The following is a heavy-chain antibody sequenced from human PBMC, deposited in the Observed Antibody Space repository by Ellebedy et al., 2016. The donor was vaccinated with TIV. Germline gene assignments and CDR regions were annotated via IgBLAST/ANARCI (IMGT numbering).Heavy chain of an antibody. CDR3: ARVFSSYFFDY. CDR2: ISDDGTEI. J-gene: IGHJ4*02. V-gene: IGHV3-30*19. Sequence: GESLKISCAASGFTFRSYGMHWVRQAPGKGLEWVAFISDDGTEINYADSVKGRLTISRDNSRNTLYLQMNSLRAEDTSIYYCARVFSSYFFDYWGQGTLVTVSS. CDR1: GFTFRSYG. D-gene: IGHD6-13*01.